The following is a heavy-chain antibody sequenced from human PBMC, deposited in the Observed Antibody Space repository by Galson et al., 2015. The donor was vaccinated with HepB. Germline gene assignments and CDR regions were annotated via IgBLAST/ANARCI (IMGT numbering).Heavy chain of an antibody. J-gene: IGHJ2*01. V-gene: IGHV3-30*04. Sequence: SLRLSCAASGFTFSYYAMYWVRQAPGKGLEWVAFVSKDGSNKYFTDSVKGRFTISRDNSKNTLYLQMNSLRAEDTAVYYCARDAVVPARWYFDLWGRGTLVTVSS. CDR1: GFTFSYYA. CDR3: ARDAVVPARWYFDL. CDR2: VSKDGSNK. D-gene: IGHD2-2*01.